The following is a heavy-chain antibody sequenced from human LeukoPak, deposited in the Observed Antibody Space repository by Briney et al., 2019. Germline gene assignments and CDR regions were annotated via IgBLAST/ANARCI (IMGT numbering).Heavy chain of an antibody. J-gene: IGHJ4*02. Sequence: SETLSLTCTVSGDSISTYYWSWIRQPPGKGLEWIGYIYYSGSTNYNPSLKSRVTISVDTSKNQFSLKLSSVTAADTAVYYCARVGKGLDYWGQGTLVTVSS. CDR2: IYYSGST. CDR1: GDSISTYY. D-gene: IGHD1-26*01. CDR3: ARVGKGLDY. V-gene: IGHV4-59*01.